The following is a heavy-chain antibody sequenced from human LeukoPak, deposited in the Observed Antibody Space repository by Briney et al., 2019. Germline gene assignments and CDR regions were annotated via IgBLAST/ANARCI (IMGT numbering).Heavy chain of an antibody. D-gene: IGHD2-2*01. Sequence: SETLSLTCTVSGGPISSSSYYWFWIRQPPGKGLEWIGSSYYSGSTYYNPSLTSRITISVDTSKNQFSLKLSSVTAADTAVYYCARPQGFQLLDFEYWGQGTLVTVSS. CDR3: ARPQGFQLLDFEY. CDR1: GGPISSSSYY. V-gene: IGHV4-39*01. CDR2: SYYSGST. J-gene: IGHJ4*02.